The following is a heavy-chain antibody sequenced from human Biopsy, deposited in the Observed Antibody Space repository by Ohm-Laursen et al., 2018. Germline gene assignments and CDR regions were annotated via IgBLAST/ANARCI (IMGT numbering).Heavy chain of an antibody. CDR3: AKCMTGGSNYYFHH. V-gene: IGHV3-33*06. Sequence: SLRLSCAASGFTFSSFGMHWVRQAPGKGLEWVAVVWYDGINKFYADSVEGRFTISRDNSKNTLYLQMNSLRGEDTAAYYCAKCMTGGSNYYFHHCGQGTLVTVSS. J-gene: IGHJ4*02. D-gene: IGHD2-8*01. CDR2: VWYDGINK. CDR1: GFTFSSFG.